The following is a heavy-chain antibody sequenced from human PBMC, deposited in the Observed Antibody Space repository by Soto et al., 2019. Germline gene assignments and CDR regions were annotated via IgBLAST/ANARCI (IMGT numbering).Heavy chain of an antibody. CDR2: IWYDGSNK. J-gene: IGHJ6*02. V-gene: IGHV3-33*01. CDR3: ARDPRGAARVQYYYYGMDV. CDR1: GFTFSSYG. Sequence: GGSLRLSCAASGFTFSSYGMHGVRQAPGKRLERVAVIWYDGSNKYYAECVKGRFTISKDNYKETLYLHMNSLRAEDTAVYYCARDPRGAARVQYYYYGMDVWGQGTTVPASS. D-gene: IGHD6-6*01.